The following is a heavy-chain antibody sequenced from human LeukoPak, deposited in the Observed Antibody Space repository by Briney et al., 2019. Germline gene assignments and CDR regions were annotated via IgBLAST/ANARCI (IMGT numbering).Heavy chain of an antibody. D-gene: IGHD4-17*01. CDR3: ARDSFIDYDDSMEAFDL. V-gene: IGHV4-34*01. Sequence: SETLSLTCAVYGGSFSGYYWSWIRQPPGKGLEWIGEINHSGSTNYNPSLKSRVTISVDTSKNQFSLKLSSVTAADTAVYYCARDSFIDYDDSMEAFDLWGQGTLVTVSS. CDR2: INHSGST. J-gene: IGHJ3*01. CDR1: GGSFSGYY.